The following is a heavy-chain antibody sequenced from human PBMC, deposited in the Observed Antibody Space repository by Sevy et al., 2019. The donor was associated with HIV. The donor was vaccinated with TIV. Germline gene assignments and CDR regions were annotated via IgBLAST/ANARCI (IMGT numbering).Heavy chain of an antibody. D-gene: IGHD3-3*01. CDR3: ATLDFWSENPFYGTDV. V-gene: IGHV1-24*01. CDR2: FDPEDGET. Sequence: ASVKVSCKVSGYTLTKLPMHWVRQAPGKGLEWMGGFDPEDGETIYAQRFQGRVTMTEDTSTDTAYMELSSPRSEDTAVYYCATLDFWSENPFYGTDVWGQGTTVTVSS. CDR1: GYTLTKLP. J-gene: IGHJ6*02.